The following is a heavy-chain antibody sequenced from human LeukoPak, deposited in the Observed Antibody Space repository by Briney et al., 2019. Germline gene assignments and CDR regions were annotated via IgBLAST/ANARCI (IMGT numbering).Heavy chain of an antibody. Sequence: GASVKVSCKASGYTFRNYGLTWVRQAPGQGLEWMGWINASNGNTNYAQNFKGRVTMTTDTYTGTAYMELRSLRSGDTGVYFCARESGSGQLDYWGQGTLVTVSS. D-gene: IGHD6-19*01. V-gene: IGHV1-18*01. CDR2: INASNGNT. CDR3: ARESGSGQLDY. CDR1: GYTFRNYG. J-gene: IGHJ4*02.